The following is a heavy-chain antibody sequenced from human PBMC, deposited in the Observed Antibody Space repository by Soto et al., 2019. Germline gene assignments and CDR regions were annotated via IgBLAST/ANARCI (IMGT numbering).Heavy chain of an antibody. V-gene: IGHV3-23*01. J-gene: IGHJ4*02. CDR1: GFTFSSYA. Sequence: GGSLRLSCAASGFTFSSYAMSWVRQAPGKGLEWVSAISGSGGSTYYADSVKGRFTISRDNSKNTLYLQMNSLRAEDTAVYYCAKAVVVVVAATLGFDYWGQGTLVTVS. CDR3: AKAVVVVVAATLGFDY. CDR2: ISGSGGST. D-gene: IGHD2-15*01.